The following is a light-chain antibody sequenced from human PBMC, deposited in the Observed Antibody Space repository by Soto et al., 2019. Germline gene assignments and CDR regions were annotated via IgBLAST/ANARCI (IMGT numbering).Light chain of an antibody. CDR3: GTWDLKLSTVV. V-gene: IGLV1-51*01. CDR1: SSNVGNNL. CDR2: DNN. J-gene: IGLJ2*01. Sequence: QSVLTQPPSVSAAPGQKVTISCSGNSSNVGNNLVSWYQQLPGTAPKLLIYDNNQRPSGIPDRFSASKSGTSATLGITGLQTGDEADYYCGTWDLKLSTVVFGGGTKLTVL.